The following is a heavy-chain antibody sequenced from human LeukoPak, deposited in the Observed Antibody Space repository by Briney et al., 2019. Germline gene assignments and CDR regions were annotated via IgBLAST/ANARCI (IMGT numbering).Heavy chain of an antibody. CDR1: GGSISSSIYY. D-gene: IGHD3-10*01. CDR3: ARASGPWYFDL. CDR2: IYYSGST. Sequence: PSETLSLTCTVSGGSISSSIYYWGWIRQPPGKGLEWIGSIYYSGSTYSNPSLMSRVTISVDTSKNQFSLKLSSVTAADTAVYYCARASGPWYFDLWGRGTLVTVS. J-gene: IGHJ2*01. V-gene: IGHV4-39*01.